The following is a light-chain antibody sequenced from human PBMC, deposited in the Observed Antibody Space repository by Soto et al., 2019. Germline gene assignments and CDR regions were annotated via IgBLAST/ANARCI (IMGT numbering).Light chain of an antibody. CDR3: LHRSTWPPVWT. Sequence: EIVLTQSPATLSLSPGERATLSCRASQGVGSYLAWYQHKPGQTPRLLIYDTSNRATGIPARFSGSGSGADCTLTISSLEPEDFAVYYCLHRSTWPPVWTFGQGTKVESK. V-gene: IGKV3-11*01. CDR1: QGVGSY. CDR2: DTS. J-gene: IGKJ1*01.